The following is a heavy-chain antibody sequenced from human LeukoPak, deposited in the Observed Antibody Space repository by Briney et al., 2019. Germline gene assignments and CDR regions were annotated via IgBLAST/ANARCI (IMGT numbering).Heavy chain of an antibody. J-gene: IGHJ6*03. CDR1: GYTFTSYG. V-gene: IGHV1-18*01. CDR2: ISAYNGNT. Sequence: AASVKVSCKASGYTFTSYGISWVRQAPGQGLEWMGWISAYNGNTNYAQKFQGRVTITADKSTSTAYMELSSLRSEDTAVYYCARGSGEAAARRAYYYYMDVWGKGTTVTVSS. CDR3: ARGSGEAAARRAYYYYMDV. D-gene: IGHD6-6*01.